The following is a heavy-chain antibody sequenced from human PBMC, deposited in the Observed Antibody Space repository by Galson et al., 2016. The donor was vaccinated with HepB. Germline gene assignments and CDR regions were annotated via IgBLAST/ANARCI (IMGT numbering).Heavy chain of an antibody. D-gene: IGHD6-13*01. CDR3: ARAGAAAADRTYFDL. J-gene: IGHJ2*01. V-gene: IGHV3-7*01. CDR2: MNQDGSWR. CDR1: GFTFGSYW. Sequence: SLRLSCAGSGFTFGSYWLTWVRQAAGKRLEWVANMNQDGSWRNYVDSVKGRFNISKDNAKNSLDWQMNCLRAEDTAVYYCARAGAAAADRTYFDLGGRGTLVTVSS.